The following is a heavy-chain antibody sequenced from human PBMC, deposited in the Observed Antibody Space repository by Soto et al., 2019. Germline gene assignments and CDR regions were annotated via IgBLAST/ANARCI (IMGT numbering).Heavy chain of an antibody. CDR2: ISSSSSTI. V-gene: IGHV3-48*02. Sequence: EVQLVESGGGLVQPGGSLRLSCAASGFTFSSYSMNWVRQAPGKGLEWVSYISSSSSTIYYADSVKVRFTISRDNAKNSMYQQMNSLRDEDTAVYYCARKNTYYYDSSGRMDVWGQGTTVTVSS. CDR3: ARKNTYYYDSSGRMDV. D-gene: IGHD3-22*01. J-gene: IGHJ6*02. CDR1: GFTFSSYS.